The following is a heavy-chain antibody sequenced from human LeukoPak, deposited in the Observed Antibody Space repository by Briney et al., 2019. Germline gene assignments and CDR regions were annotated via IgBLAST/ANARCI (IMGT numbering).Heavy chain of an antibody. CDR1: GGSISSSSYY. D-gene: IGHD2/OR15-2a*01. CDR2: IYYSGST. J-gene: IGHJ3*02. V-gene: IGHV4-39*07. Sequence: ASATLSLTCTVSGGSISSSSYYWGWIRQPPGKGLAWIGSIYYSGSTYYNPSLKSRVTISVDTSKNQFSLKLSSVTAADTAIYYCARSTCNSASWQRKGAFDIWGQGTMVTVSS. CDR3: ARSTCNSASWQRKGAFDI.